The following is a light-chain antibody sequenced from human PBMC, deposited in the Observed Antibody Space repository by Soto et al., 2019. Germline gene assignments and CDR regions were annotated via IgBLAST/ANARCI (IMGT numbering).Light chain of an antibody. CDR2: AVS. V-gene: IGLV2-14*01. J-gene: IGLJ1*01. CDR1: SSDVGGYNY. Sequence: QAALTQPASVSGSPGQSITISCTGTSSDVGGYNYVSWYQQHPGKAPKLMIYAVSYRPSGVSNRFSGSKSGNTASLTLSGLQTEDEADYYCNSYTSSNTLYVFGTGTKLTVL. CDR3: NSYTSSNTLYV.